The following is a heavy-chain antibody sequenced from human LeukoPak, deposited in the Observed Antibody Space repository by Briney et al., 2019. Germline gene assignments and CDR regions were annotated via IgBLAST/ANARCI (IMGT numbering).Heavy chain of an antibody. Sequence: PGGSLRLSCEASGVTFSSYAMSWVRQAPGKGLEWVSAISGSGGSTYYADSVKGRFTISRDNSKNTLYLQMNSLRAEDTAVYYCAKSGYCTNGVCAHDYWGQGTLVTVSS. CDR2: ISGSGGST. V-gene: IGHV3-23*01. J-gene: IGHJ4*02. CDR3: AKSGYCTNGVCAHDY. CDR1: GVTFSSYA. D-gene: IGHD2-8*01.